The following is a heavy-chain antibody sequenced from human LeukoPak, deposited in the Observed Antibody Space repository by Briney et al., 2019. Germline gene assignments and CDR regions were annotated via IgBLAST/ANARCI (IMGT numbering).Heavy chain of an antibody. CDR2: IKQDGSEK. CDR3: ARVDSRYCSSTSCYRGVDAFDI. V-gene: IGHV3-7*01. Sequence: PGGSLRLSCAASGFTFSSYWMSWVRQAPGKGLEWVANIKQDGSEKYYVDSVKGRFTISRDNAKNTLYLQMNSLRAEDTAVYYCARVDSRYCSSTSCYRGVDAFDIWGQGTMVTVSS. D-gene: IGHD2-2*02. CDR1: GFTFSSYW. J-gene: IGHJ3*02.